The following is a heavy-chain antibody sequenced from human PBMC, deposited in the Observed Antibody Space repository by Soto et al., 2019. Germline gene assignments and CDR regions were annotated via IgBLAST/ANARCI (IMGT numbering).Heavy chain of an antibody. D-gene: IGHD3-3*01. CDR1: GGTFSSYA. J-gene: IGHJ4*02. CDR3: ARSPFFGVVIIGVDY. V-gene: IGHV1-69*01. CDR2: ISPIFGTA. Sequence: QVQLVQSGAEVKKPGASVKVSCKASGGTFSSYAISWVRQAPGQGLEWMGGISPIFGTANYAQKLQGRFTITADESTSTDYMELSSLRSEDTAVYYGARSPFFGVVIIGVDYWGQGTLVTVSS.